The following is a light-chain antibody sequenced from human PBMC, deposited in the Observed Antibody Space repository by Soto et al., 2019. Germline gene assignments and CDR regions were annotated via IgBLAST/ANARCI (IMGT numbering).Light chain of an antibody. Sequence: EVVLTQSPVPRSLSQGEKATLSCRASQSFRGRLAWYQQKPGQAPRLLIYDAYNRATGIPPRFSGSGSGTDFTLTISSLEPEDSAVYYCQQRHMWPITFGQGTRLEIK. CDR1: QSFRGR. V-gene: IGKV3-11*01. CDR2: DAY. CDR3: QQRHMWPIT. J-gene: IGKJ5*01.